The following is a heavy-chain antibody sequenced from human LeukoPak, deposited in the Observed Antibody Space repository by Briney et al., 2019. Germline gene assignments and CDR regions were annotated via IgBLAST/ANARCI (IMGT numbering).Heavy chain of an antibody. CDR3: ASRGIAAAGTWHDY. V-gene: IGHV3-21*01. CDR2: ISSSSSYI. Sequence: GGSLRLSCAASGFTFSSYSMNWVRQAPGKGLEWVSSISSSSSYIYYADSVKGRFTISRGNAKNSLYLQMNSLRAEDTAVYYCASRGIAAAGTWHDYWGQGTLVTVSS. D-gene: IGHD6-13*01. CDR1: GFTFSSYS. J-gene: IGHJ4*02.